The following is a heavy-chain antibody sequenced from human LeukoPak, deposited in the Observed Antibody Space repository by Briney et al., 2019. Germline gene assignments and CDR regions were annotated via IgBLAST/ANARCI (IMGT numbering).Heavy chain of an antibody. CDR2: INWSGGST. D-gene: IGHD2-2*01. V-gene: IGHV3-20*04. Sequence: TGGSLRLSCAASGFTFSSYGMSWVRQAPGKGLEWVSGINWSGGSTGYADPLRGRFTISRDNAKNSLYLQMDSLRAEDTALYYCARAPITSPFYFDYWGQGTLVTVSS. CDR1: GFTFSSYG. CDR3: ARAPITSPFYFDY. J-gene: IGHJ4*02.